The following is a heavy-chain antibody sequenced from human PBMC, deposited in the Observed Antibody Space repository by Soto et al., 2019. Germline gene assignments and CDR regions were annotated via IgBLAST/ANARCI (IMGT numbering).Heavy chain of an antibody. J-gene: IGHJ3*01. Sequence: EVQLLESGGGLVQPGGSLRLSCAASGFTFRIYAMSWVRQVPGKGLEWVSTISDSADSAYYADSVKGRFTISRDNSKNTLYLHMNSLRAEDTAVYYCASPDGGKIGDALDLWGQGTTVTVSS. CDR3: ASPDGGKIGDALDL. D-gene: IGHD2-15*01. CDR2: ISDSADSA. CDR1: GFTFRIYA. V-gene: IGHV3-23*01.